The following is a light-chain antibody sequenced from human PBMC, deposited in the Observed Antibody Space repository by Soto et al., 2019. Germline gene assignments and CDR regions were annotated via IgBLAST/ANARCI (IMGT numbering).Light chain of an antibody. CDR2: GAS. CDR3: QQYNNWPLT. J-gene: IGKJ3*01. CDR1: QSISSN. V-gene: IGKV3-15*01. Sequence: EIVMTQSPATLSVSPGERATLSCRASQSISSNLAWYQQKPGQAPGLLIYGASTRATAIPARFSGSGSGTEFTLTISSLQSEDLAVYYCQQYNNWPLTFGPGTKVDVK.